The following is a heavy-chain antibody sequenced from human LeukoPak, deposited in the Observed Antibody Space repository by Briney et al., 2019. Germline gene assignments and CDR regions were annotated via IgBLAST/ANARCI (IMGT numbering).Heavy chain of an antibody. Sequence: TGGSLRLSCAASGFTFSSYGMHWVRQAPGKGLEWVAVISYDGSNKYYADSVKGRFTISRDNAKNSLYLQMNSLRAEDTAVYYCARGTRYVCSSTSCYLWNYGMDVWGQGTTVTVSS. CDR2: ISYDGSNK. CDR3: ARGTRYVCSSTSCYLWNYGMDV. CDR1: GFTFSSYG. D-gene: IGHD2-2*01. V-gene: IGHV3-30*03. J-gene: IGHJ6*02.